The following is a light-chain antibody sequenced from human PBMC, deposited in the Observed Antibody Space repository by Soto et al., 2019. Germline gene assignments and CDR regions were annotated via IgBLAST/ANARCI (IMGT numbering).Light chain of an antibody. J-gene: IGKJ1*01. CDR1: QDISNY. CDR2: DAS. CDR3: QQYDTRPPWT. Sequence: DIQMTQSPSSLSASVGDRVTITCQASQDISNYLNWYQQKPGKAPKLLIYDASNLETGVPSRFIGSGSGTDFTFTISSLQPEDIATYYCQQYDTRPPWTFGQGTKVEIK. V-gene: IGKV1-33*01.